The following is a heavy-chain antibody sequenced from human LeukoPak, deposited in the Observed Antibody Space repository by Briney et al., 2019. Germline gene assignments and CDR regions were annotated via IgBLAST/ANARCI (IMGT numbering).Heavy chain of an antibody. CDR1: GGSISSYY. CDR2: IYYSGST. CDR3: ARDPSGSGGTDIIYAFDI. D-gene: IGHD2-21*02. V-gene: IGHV4-59*01. Sequence: SETLSLTCTVSGGSISSYYWSWIRQPPGKGLEWIGYIYYSGSTNYNPSLKSRVTISVDTSKNQFSLKLSSVTAADTAVYYCARDPSGSGGTDIIYAFDIWGQGTMVTVSS. J-gene: IGHJ3*02.